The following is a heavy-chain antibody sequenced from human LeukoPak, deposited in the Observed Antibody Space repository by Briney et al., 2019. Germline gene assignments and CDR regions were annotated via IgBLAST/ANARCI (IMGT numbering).Heavy chain of an antibody. D-gene: IGHD3-3*01. J-gene: IGHJ4*02. CDR3: ARDTAEYYDFG. V-gene: IGHV3-64*01. CDR2: ISSDGGTT. CDR1: GFTFSSYV. Sequence: GGSRRLSCAASGFTFSSYVMHWVRQAPGKGLEYVAAISSDGGTTYYANSVKARFMISRDNSKNTLYLQMGGLRAEDMAVYYCARDTAEYYDFGWGQGTLVTVSS.